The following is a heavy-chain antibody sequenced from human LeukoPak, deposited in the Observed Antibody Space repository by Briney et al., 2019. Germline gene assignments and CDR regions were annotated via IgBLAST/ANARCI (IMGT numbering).Heavy chain of an antibody. J-gene: IGHJ4*02. CDR3: ARNRRCCGEDY. CDR1: GFPFSYW. CDR2: IKHDGSEK. D-gene: IGHD2-21*01. V-gene: IGHV3-7*01. Sequence: GGSLRLSCAASGFPFSYWMTWVRQAPGKGLEWVANIKHDGSEKNYVDSVKGRLTISRDNAKNSLYLEMNSLRAEDTAVYYCARNRRCCGEDYWGQGTQVTVSS.